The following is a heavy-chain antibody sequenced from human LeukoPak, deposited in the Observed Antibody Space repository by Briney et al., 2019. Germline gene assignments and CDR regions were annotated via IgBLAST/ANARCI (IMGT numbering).Heavy chain of an antibody. V-gene: IGHV1-46*01. Sequence: ASVKVSCKASGYTFTSYYIHWVRQAPGQGLEWMGIINPSGGSTSYAQKFQGRVTMTRDTSTSTVYMALSSLRSEDTAVYYCARDRDYCSGTSCYTVYYGMDVWGQGTTVTVSS. D-gene: IGHD2-2*02. CDR3: ARDRDYCSGTSCYTVYYGMDV. CDR1: GYTFTSYY. CDR2: INPSGGST. J-gene: IGHJ6*02.